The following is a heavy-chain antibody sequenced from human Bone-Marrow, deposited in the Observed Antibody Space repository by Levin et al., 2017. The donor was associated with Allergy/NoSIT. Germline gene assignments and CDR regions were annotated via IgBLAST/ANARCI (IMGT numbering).Heavy chain of an antibody. D-gene: IGHD3-3*01. CDR3: ARLTYYDFWSGFGGEYYYGMDV. CDR2: ISAYNGNT. Sequence: GESLKISCKASGYTFTSYGISWVRQAPGQGLEWMGWISAYNGNTNYAQKLQGRVTMTTDTSTSTAYMELRSLRSDDTAVYYCARLTYYDFWSGFGGEYYYGMDVWGQGTTVTVSS. J-gene: IGHJ6*02. CDR1: GYTFTSYG. V-gene: IGHV1-18*01.